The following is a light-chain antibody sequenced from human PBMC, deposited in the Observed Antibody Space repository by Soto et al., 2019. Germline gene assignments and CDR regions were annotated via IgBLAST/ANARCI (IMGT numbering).Light chain of an antibody. V-gene: IGLV2-23*01. CDR3: SSYAGSTTYV. CDR2: EGF. CDR1: TNDVGTYNL. J-gene: IGLJ1*01. Sequence: QSLLTQPASVSGSPGQSITLSCTGTTNDVGTYNLVSWYQQHPGKPPKLMIYEGFKRPSGVSNRFSGSKSGNTASLTISGLQAEDEADYYCSSYAGSTTYVFGTGTKVTVL.